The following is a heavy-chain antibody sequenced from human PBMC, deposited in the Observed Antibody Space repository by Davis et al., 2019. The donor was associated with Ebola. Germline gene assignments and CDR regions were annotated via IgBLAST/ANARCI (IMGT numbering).Heavy chain of an antibody. Sequence: SVKVSCKASGGTFSSYAISWVRQAPGQGLEWMGRIIPILGIANYAQKFQGRVTITADKSTSTAYMELSSLRSEDTAVYYCARNSGYSSGWCDYWGQGTLVTVSS. D-gene: IGHD6-19*01. CDR1: GGTFSSYA. J-gene: IGHJ4*02. CDR3: ARNSGYSSGWCDY. CDR2: IIPILGIA. V-gene: IGHV1-69*04.